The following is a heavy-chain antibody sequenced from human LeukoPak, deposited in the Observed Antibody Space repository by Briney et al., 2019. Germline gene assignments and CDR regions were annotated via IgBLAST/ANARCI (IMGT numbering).Heavy chain of an antibody. Sequence: SETLSLTCTVSGGSISSYYWSWIRQPPGKGLEWVGYIYYSGSTNYNPSLKSRVTISLDTSKNQFSLKLSSVTAADTAVYYCARVSTDSSGYIYYGMDVWGQGTTVTVSS. CDR3: ARVSTDSSGYIYYGMDV. CDR1: GGSISSYY. D-gene: IGHD3-22*01. CDR2: IYYSGST. V-gene: IGHV4-59*12. J-gene: IGHJ6*02.